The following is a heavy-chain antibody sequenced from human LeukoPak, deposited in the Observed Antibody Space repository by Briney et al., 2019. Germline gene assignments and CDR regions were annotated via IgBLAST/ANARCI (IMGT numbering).Heavy chain of an antibody. V-gene: IGHV4-34*01. D-gene: IGHD3-16*02. Sequence: SETLSLTCAVYGGSFSGYYWSRIRQPPGKGLEWIGEINHSGSTNYNPSLKSRVTISVDTSKNQFSLKLSSVTAADTAVYYCARDVYDYVWGSYRREYYFDYWGQGTLVTVSS. J-gene: IGHJ4*02. CDR2: INHSGST. CDR3: ARDVYDYVWGSYRREYYFDY. CDR1: GGSFSGYY.